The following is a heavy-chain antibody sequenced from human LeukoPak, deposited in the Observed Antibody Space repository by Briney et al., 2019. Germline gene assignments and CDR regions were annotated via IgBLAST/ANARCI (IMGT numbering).Heavy chain of an antibody. J-gene: IGHJ4*02. D-gene: IGHD3-10*01. CDR1: GFTFNDYA. V-gene: IGHV3-30*02. CDR2: IRYDGSNK. Sequence: PGGSLRLSCAASGFTFNDYAMYWVRQAPGKGLEWVAFIRYDGSNKYYADSVKGRFTISRDNSKNTLYLQMNSLRAEDTAVYYCAKGSTVRGVIGDYWGQGTLVTVSS. CDR3: AKGSTVRGVIGDY.